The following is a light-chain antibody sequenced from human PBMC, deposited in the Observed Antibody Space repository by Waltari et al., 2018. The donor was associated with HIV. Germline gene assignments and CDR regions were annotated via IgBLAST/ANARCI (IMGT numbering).Light chain of an antibody. CDR2: DVS. J-gene: IGLJ2*01. CDR3: CSYAGSYNVV. V-gene: IGLV2-11*01. CDR1: SRAVGGYNY. Sequence: QSALTQPRSVSGSPGQSVTISCTGTSRAVGGYNYFSWYQQHPGKAPKLMIYDVSKRPSGVPDRFSGSKSGNTASLTISGLQAEDEADYYCCSYAGSYNVVFGGGTKLTVL.